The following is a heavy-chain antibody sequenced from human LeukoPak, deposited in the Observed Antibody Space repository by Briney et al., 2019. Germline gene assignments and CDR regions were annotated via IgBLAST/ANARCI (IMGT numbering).Heavy chain of an antibody. V-gene: IGHV3-30*18. D-gene: IGHD6-13*01. CDR1: GFTFSSYG. Sequence: PGRSLRLSCAASGFTFSSYGMHWVRQAPGKGLEWVAVISYDGSNKYYADPVKGRFTISRDNSKNTLYLQMNSLRAEDTAVYYCAKDREGSSWFDYWGQGTLVTVSS. J-gene: IGHJ4*02. CDR2: ISYDGSNK. CDR3: AKDREGSSWFDY.